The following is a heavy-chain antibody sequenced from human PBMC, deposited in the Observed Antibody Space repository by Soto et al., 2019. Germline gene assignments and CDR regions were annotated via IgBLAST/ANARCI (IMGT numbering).Heavy chain of an antibody. D-gene: IGHD1-26*01. CDR3: ARYPASGSYYEAFDI. CDR1: GFTVSSNY. J-gene: IGHJ3*02. V-gene: IGHV3-53*01. Sequence: GGSLRLSCAASGFTVSSNYMSWVRQAPGKGLEWVSVIYSGGSTYYVDSVKGRFTISRDNAKNSLYLQMNSLRAEDTAVYYCARYPASGSYYEAFDIWGQGTMVTVS. CDR2: IYSGGST.